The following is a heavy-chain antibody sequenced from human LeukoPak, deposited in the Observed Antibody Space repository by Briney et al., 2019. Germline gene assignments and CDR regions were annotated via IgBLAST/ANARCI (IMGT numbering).Heavy chain of an antibody. D-gene: IGHD4-17*01. CDR3: ASADFTVTTYGYYYGMDV. J-gene: IGHJ6*02. CDR1: GGTFSSYA. CDR2: IIPILGIA. Sequence: SVKVSCKASGGTFSSYAISWVRQAPGQGLEWMGRIIPILGIANYAQKFQGRVTITADKSTSAAYMELSSLRSEDTAVYYCASADFTVTTYGYYYGMDVWGQGTTVTVSS. V-gene: IGHV1-69*04.